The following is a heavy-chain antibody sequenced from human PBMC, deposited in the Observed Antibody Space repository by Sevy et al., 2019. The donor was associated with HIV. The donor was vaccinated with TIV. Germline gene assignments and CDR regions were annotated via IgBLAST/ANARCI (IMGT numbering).Heavy chain of an antibody. CDR1: GFTFARYA. D-gene: IGHD3-16*01. Sequence: GGSLRLSCAASGFTFARYAMNWVRQAPGKGLEWVSAISGSGGATYYAESVEGRFTISRDNSRETLYVQMNSLRVEDTAVYYCAKGDRTCYGMDVWGQGTTVTVSS. V-gene: IGHV3-23*01. CDR3: AKGDRTCYGMDV. J-gene: IGHJ6*02. CDR2: ISGSGGAT.